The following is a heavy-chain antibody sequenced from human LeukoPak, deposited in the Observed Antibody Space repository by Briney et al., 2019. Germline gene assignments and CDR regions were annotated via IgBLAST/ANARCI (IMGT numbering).Heavy chain of an antibody. Sequence: GGSLRLSCVASGFTFSTFAMIWVRQPPGKGMEWVSSISSSSSYIYYADSVKGRFTISRDNAKNSLYLQMNSLRAEDTAVYYCARVGEKAFHLWPEIDYWGQGTLVTVSS. CDR1: GFTFSTFA. V-gene: IGHV3-21*01. CDR2: ISSSSSYI. CDR3: ARVGEKAFHLWPEIDY. J-gene: IGHJ4*02. D-gene: IGHD5-24*01.